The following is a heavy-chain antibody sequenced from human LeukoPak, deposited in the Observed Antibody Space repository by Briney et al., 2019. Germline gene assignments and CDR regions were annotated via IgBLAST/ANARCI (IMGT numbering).Heavy chain of an antibody. D-gene: IGHD5-18*01. CDR1: GGTFSSYA. V-gene: IGHV1-69*01. Sequence: TVKVSCKASGGTFSSYAISWVRQAPGQGLEWMGGIIPIFGTANYAQKFQGRVTITADESTSTAYMELSSLRSEDTAVYYCARGRDTAMVQHYYYYMDVWGKGTTVTVSS. CDR3: ARGRDTAMVQHYYYYMDV. CDR2: IIPIFGTA. J-gene: IGHJ6*03.